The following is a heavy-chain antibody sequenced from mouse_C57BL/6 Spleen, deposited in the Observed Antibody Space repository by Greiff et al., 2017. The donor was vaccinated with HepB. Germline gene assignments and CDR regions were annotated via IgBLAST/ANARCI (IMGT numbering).Heavy chain of an antibody. CDR2: FYPGSGSI. D-gene: IGHD2-5*01. Sequence: QVQLQQSGAELVKPGASVKLSCKASGYTFTEYTIHWVKQRSGQGLEWIGWFYPGSGSIKYNEKFKDKATLTADKSSSTVYMELSRLTSEDSAVYFGARHEEAYYSNKFWFAYWGQGTLVTVSA. J-gene: IGHJ3*01. V-gene: IGHV1-62-2*01. CDR3: ARHEEAYYSNKFWFAY. CDR1: GYTFTEYT.